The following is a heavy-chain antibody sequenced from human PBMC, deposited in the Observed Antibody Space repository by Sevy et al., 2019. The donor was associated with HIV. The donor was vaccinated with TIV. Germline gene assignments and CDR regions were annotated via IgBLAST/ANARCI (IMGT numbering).Heavy chain of an antibody. Sequence: ASVKVSCKASGGTFSSYGITWVRQAPGQGLEWMGEIIPIFGSANYGQTFQGRVTMIADQSTSTAYMELSSLRSDDTAVYYCARGGGLSPHHWLDPWGQGTLVTVSS. J-gene: IGHJ5*02. CDR3: ARGGGLSPHHWLDP. V-gene: IGHV1-69*13. CDR2: IIPIFGSA. D-gene: IGHD3-16*01. CDR1: GGTFSSYG.